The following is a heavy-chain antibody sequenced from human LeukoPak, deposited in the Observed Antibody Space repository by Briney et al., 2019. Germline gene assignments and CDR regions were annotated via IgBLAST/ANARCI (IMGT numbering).Heavy chain of an antibody. CDR3: ARDMSGAVGNYYYYMDV. J-gene: IGHJ6*03. D-gene: IGHD3-10*01. CDR1: GYTFTSYY. Sequence: ASVXXSCKASGYTFTSYYMHWVRQAPGQGGERMGIINPSGGNTSYAQKFQGRVTMTRDTETSTVYMELRRQRYEDTAVYYCARDMSGAVGNYYYYMDVWGKGTTVTVSS. CDR2: INPSGGNT. V-gene: IGHV1-46*01.